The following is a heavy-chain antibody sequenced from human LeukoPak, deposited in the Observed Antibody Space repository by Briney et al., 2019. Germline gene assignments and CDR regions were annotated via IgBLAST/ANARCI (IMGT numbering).Heavy chain of an antibody. CDR2: IDRGVTTT. D-gene: IGHD3-22*01. CDR3: AMAFSYYDNDS. J-gene: IGHJ4*02. Sequence: PGGSLRLSCAASGFMFTSYSMNWVRQAPGKGLEWVSYIDRGVTTTYYADSVRGRFTISRDNAKNSLYLQMNSLRVEDTAMYFCAMAFSYYDNDSWGQGTLVTVSS. CDR1: GFMFTSYS. V-gene: IGHV3-48*04.